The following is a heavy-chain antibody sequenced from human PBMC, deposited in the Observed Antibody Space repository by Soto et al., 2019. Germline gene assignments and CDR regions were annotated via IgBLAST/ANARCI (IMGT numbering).Heavy chain of an antibody. V-gene: IGHV1-69*13. D-gene: IGHD3-22*01. Sequence: SVKVSCKASGGTFSSYAISWARQAPGQGLEWMGGIIPIFGTANYAQKFQGRVTITADESTSTAYMELSSLRSEDTAVYYCASPEGSSGYYRGGRYYYGMDVWGQGTTVTVSS. CDR1: GGTFSSYA. CDR3: ASPEGSSGYYRGGRYYYGMDV. J-gene: IGHJ6*02. CDR2: IIPIFGTA.